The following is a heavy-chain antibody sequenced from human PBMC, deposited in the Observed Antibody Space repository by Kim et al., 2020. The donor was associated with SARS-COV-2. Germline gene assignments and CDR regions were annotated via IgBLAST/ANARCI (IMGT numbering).Heavy chain of an antibody. CDR2: IYHTGKT. V-gene: IGHV4-4*02. J-gene: IGHJ6*02. CDR1: GGSVISSNW. Sequence: SETLSLTCGVSGGSVISSNWWSWVRQPPGKGLEWIGEIYHTGKTNYNPSLKGRVAISVDKSKNQFSLNLTSVTAADTAVYYCARDRTRQRLLPLSALDVWGQGTTVTVSS. D-gene: IGHD6-25*01. CDR3: ARDRTRQRLLPLSALDV.